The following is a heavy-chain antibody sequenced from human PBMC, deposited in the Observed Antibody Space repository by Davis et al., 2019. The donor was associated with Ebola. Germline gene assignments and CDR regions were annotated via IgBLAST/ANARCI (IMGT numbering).Heavy chain of an antibody. V-gene: IGHV4-34*01. CDR3: ARPVRGWYFDL. CDR1: GGSFSGYY. CDR2: INHSGST. Sequence: PSETLSLTCGVYGGSFSGYYWSWIRQPPGKGLEWIGEINHSGSTNYNPSLKSRVTISVDTSKNQFSLKLSSVTAADTAVYYCARPVRGWYFDLWGRGTLVTVSS. J-gene: IGHJ2*01.